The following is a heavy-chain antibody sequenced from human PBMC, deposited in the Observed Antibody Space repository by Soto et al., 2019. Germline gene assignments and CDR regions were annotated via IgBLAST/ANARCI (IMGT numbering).Heavy chain of an antibody. CDR3: ARWTRGGWFDP. CDR1: VYTFTSYA. Sequence: QVQLVQSVAEAKKPGASVKVSCKASVYTFTSYAMHWVRQAPGQRREWMGWINAGNGNTKYSQKLQGRVTITRDTSASTAYMELSSLRSEDTAVYYCARWTRGGWFDPWGQGTLVTVSS. J-gene: IGHJ5*02. V-gene: IGHV1-3*01. CDR2: INAGNGNT.